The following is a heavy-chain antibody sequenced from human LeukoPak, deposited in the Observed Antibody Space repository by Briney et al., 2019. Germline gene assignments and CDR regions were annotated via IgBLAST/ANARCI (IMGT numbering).Heavy chain of an antibody. CDR2: IYYSGST. V-gene: IGHV4-59*01. Sequence: SETLSLTCTVSGDSISSYYWSWIRQPPGKGLEWIGYIYYSGSTNYNPSLKSRVTMSVDTSKNQFSLKLSSVTAADTAVYYCARDQGAGSSYAFDIWGQGTMVTVSS. D-gene: IGHD2-15*01. J-gene: IGHJ3*02. CDR1: GDSISSYY. CDR3: ARDQGAGSSYAFDI.